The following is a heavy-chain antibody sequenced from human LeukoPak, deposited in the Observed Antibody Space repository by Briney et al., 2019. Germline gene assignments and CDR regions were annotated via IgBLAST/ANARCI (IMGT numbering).Heavy chain of an antibody. Sequence: PSETLSLTCAVYGGSFSDYYWTWIRQPPGKGLEWIGYICYSGSTNYNPSLKSRVTISVDTSKNQFSLKLSSVTAADTAVYYCARVGSGYWGGQNYYFDYWGQGTLVTVSS. J-gene: IGHJ4*02. CDR3: ARVGSGYWGGQNYYFDY. D-gene: IGHD3-22*01. V-gene: IGHV4-59*01. CDR2: ICYSGST. CDR1: GGSFSDYY.